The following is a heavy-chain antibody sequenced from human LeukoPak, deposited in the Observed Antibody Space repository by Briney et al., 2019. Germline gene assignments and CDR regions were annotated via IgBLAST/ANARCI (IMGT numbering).Heavy chain of an antibody. J-gene: IGHJ4*02. CDR2: IYYHGST. CDR3: ARHLAPYDNVWGSYRPLFFDS. D-gene: IGHD3-16*02. V-gene: IGHV4-39*01. CDR1: GDSIGSFTYY. Sequence: SETLSLTCTVSGDSIGSFTYYWGWIRQPPGKGLEWIGSIYYHGSTYFYPSLKSRVTISIDTSANQFSLRLSSVTAADTAGYFCARHLAPYDNVWGSYRPLFFDSWGQGTLVTVSS.